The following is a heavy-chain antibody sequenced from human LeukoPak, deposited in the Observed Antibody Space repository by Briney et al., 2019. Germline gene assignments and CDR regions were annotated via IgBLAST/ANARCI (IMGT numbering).Heavy chain of an antibody. CDR1: GFSLSTSGVG. D-gene: IGHD5-18*01. CDR2: IYWNDDK. Sequence: SGPTLVNPTQTLTLTCTFSGFSLSTSGVGVGWIRQPPGMALEWLALIYWNDDKRYSPSLKSRLTITKDTSKNQVVLTMTNMDPVDTATYYCAHRREYSYGYQGWFDPWGQGTLVTVSS. CDR3: AHRREYSYGYQGWFDP. V-gene: IGHV2-5*01. J-gene: IGHJ5*02.